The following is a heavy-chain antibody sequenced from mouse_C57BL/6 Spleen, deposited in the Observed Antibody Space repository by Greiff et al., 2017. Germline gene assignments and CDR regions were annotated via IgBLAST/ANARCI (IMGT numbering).Heavy chain of an antibody. J-gene: IGHJ1*03. CDR3: AKNGLTGYWYFDV. D-gene: IGHD4-1*01. CDR1: GFSLTSYG. V-gene: IGHV2-5*01. CDR2: IWRGGST. Sequence: VQLKESGPGLVQPSQSLSITCTVSGFSLTSYGVHWVRQSPGKGLEWLGVIWRGGSTDYNAAFMSRLSITKDNSKSQVFFKMNSLQADDTAIYYCAKNGLTGYWYFDVWGKGTTVTVSS.